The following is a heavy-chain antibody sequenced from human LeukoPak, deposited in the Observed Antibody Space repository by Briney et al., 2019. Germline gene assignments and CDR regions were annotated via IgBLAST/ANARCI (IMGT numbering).Heavy chain of an antibody. J-gene: IGHJ3*02. CDR2: MNPNSGNT. D-gene: IGHD3-22*01. V-gene: IGHV1-8*01. CDR1: GYTFTSYD. CDR3: ARGSGSSGYDAFDI. Sequence: GASVKVSCKASGYTFTSYDINWVRQATGQGPEWMGWMNPNSGNTGYAQKFQGRVTMTRNTSISTAYMELSSLRSEDTAVYYCARGSGSSGYDAFDIWGQGTMVTVSS.